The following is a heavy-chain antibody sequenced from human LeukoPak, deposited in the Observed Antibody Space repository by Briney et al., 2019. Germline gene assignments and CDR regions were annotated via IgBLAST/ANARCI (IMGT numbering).Heavy chain of an antibody. V-gene: IGHV1-8*01. CDR3: ATLPAAAGDYYYGMDV. CDR1: GYPFTSYD. D-gene: IGHD6-13*01. CDR2: MNPNSGNT. J-gene: IGHJ6*02. Sequence: ASVKVSCKASGYPFTSYDINWVRQATGQGLEWMGWMNPNSGNTGYAQKFQGRVTMTRNTSISTAYMELSSLRSEDTAVYYCATLPAAAGDYYYGMDVWGQGTTVTVSS.